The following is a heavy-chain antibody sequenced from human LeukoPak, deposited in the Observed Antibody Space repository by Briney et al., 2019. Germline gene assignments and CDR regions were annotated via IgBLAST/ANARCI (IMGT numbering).Heavy chain of an antibody. CDR2: IKQDGSEK. J-gene: IGHJ3*02. CDR3: AREILQWLSPRGASDI. CDR1: GFTFSSYW. Sequence: PGGSLRLSCAASGFTFSSYWMSWGRQAPGKGLEWVANIKQDGSEKYYVDSVKGRFTISRDNAKNSLYLQMNSLRAEDTAVYYCAREILQWLSPRGASDIWGQGTMVTVSS. D-gene: IGHD6-19*01. V-gene: IGHV3-7*01.